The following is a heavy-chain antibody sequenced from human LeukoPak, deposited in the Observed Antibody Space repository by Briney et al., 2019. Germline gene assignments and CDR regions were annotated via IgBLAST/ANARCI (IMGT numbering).Heavy chain of an antibody. D-gene: IGHD3-16*02. CDR2: ISGSGGST. CDR3: AGRGPMITFGGVIAYFQY. CDR1: GLSLSSYV. Sequence: GGPLRLSCAASGLSLSSYVRSGFRQAPGMGLEGVSTISGSGGSTFYADSVKGRFTISRDISKNTLYLQMNNLGAEDTAVYYCAGRGPMITFGGVIAYFQYWGQGTLVTVSP. J-gene: IGHJ4*02. V-gene: IGHV3-23*01.